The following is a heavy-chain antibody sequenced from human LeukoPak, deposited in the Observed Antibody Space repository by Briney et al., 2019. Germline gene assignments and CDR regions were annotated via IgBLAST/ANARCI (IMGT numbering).Heavy chain of an antibody. CDR2: FYPEDGET. CDR3: ATGRVRLRFLEDYGMDV. V-gene: IGHV1-24*01. CDR1: GYTLTELS. Sequence: GASVKVSCKVSGYTLTELSMHWVRQAPGKGLEWMGGFYPEDGETIYAQKLQGRVTMTEDTSTDTAYMELSSLRSEDTAVYYCATGRVRLRFLEDYGMDVWGQGTTVTVSS. J-gene: IGHJ6*02. D-gene: IGHD3-3*01.